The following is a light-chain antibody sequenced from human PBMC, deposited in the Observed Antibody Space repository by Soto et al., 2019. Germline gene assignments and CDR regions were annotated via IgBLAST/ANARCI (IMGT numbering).Light chain of an antibody. Sequence: DIQMNQSPYSLSASVGDRVTITCRASQSISSYLNWYQQKPGKAPKLLIYAASSLQSGVPSRFSGSGSGTDFTLTISILQPEDFATYYFQQSYSTPITFGQGTRLEIK. CDR3: QQSYSTPIT. V-gene: IGKV1-39*01. CDR1: QSISSY. J-gene: IGKJ5*01. CDR2: AAS.